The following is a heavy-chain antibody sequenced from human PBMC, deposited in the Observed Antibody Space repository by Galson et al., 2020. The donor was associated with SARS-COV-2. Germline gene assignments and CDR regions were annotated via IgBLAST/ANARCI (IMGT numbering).Heavy chain of an antibody. CDR3: ASSGPYIYGYWGDV. J-gene: IGHJ6*02. V-gene: IGHV1-8*01. D-gene: IGHD5-18*01. CDR1: GYTFTSYD. CDR2: MNPNSGNT. Sequence: ASVKVSCKASGYTFTSYDINWVRQATGQELEWMGWMNPNSGNTCYAQKFQGRVTMARNTSISTAYMALSSLRPEDTAVEYCASSGPYIYGYWGDVWGQGTTVTVSS.